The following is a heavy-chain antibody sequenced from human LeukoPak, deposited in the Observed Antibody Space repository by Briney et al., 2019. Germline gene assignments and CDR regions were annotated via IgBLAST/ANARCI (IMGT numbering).Heavy chain of an antibody. CDR2: IYSSGST. Sequence: GGSLRLSCAASGFTFSGNYMNWVRQAPGKGLEWVSLIYSSGSTYYTDSLMGRGTISRDKSKNTLYLQLISLTAEDPAVYYCSRGAGRYSHPYDFWGEGSMVTVSS. J-gene: IGHJ4*02. CDR1: GFTFSGNY. CDR3: SRGAGRYSHPYDF. D-gene: IGHD1-1*01. V-gene: IGHV3-53*01.